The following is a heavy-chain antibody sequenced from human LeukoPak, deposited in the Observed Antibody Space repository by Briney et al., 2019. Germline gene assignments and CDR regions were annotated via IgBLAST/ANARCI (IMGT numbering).Heavy chain of an antibody. Sequence: RSGGSLRLSCLASGFSFNSYTMNWVREAPGKGLEWVSTISPVSSYTWYAESVKGRFTISRDNPKNSLYLQMDSLRAEDTAVYYCVRDVSRRIGMDVWAKGPRSPSP. CDR3: VRDVSRRIGMDV. CDR2: ISPVSSYT. J-gene: IGHJ6*02. D-gene: IGHD2/OR15-2a*01. CDR1: GFSFNSYT. V-gene: IGHV3-21*01.